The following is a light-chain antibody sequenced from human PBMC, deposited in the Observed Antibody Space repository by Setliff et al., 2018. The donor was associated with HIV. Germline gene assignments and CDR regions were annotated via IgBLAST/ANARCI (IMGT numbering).Light chain of an antibody. CDR3: SSYTSSSPLYV. CDR2: EVS. V-gene: IGLV2-14*01. Sequence: QSVLTQPASVSGSPGQSITISCTGTSSDVGGYNYVSWYQQHPGKAPKLMIYEVSNRPSGVSDRFSGSKSGITASLTISGLQTEDEADYFCSSYTSSSPLYVFGTGTKVTVL. CDR1: SSDVGGYNY. J-gene: IGLJ1*01.